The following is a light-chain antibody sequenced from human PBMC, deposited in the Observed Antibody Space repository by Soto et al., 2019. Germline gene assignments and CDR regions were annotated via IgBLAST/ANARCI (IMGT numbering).Light chain of an antibody. CDR3: QQFASTPPT. Sequence: EIVLTQSPGTLSLSPGESATLSCRASQSVNRNYLAWYQQEPGQAPRLLIYGASSRATGIPPRFSGSGSGTDFVLTISRLEPEDFAVYYCQQFASTPPTFGQGTKVESK. V-gene: IGKV3-20*01. CDR1: QSVNRNY. CDR2: GAS. J-gene: IGKJ1*01.